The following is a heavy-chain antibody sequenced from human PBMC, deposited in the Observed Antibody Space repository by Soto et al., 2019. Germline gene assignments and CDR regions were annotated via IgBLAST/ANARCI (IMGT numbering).Heavy chain of an antibody. D-gene: IGHD3-16*01. Sequence: PGGSLRLSCAASGVTFRIYSMHWVRQSPGKGLEWVAGMWYDGANKYYGESVKGRFTISRDNSDNTLYLQINSLRVDDTTVYYLARGATFGTQGASFDLRGHGNLVTVSS. CDR3: ARGATFGTQGASFDL. J-gene: IGHJ4*03. V-gene: IGHV3-33*01. CDR1: GVTFRIYS. CDR2: MWYDGANK.